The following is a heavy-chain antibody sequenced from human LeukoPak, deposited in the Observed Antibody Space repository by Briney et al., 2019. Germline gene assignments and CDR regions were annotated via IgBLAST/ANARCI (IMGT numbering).Heavy chain of an antibody. Sequence: ASVKVSCEASGYTFTGYYMHWVRQAPGQGLEWMGWINPNSGGTNYAQKFQGRVTMTRDTSISTAYMELSRLRSDDTAVYYCARDGSYFQRTNWFDPWGQGTLVTVSS. CDR1: GYTFTGYY. CDR3: ARDGSYFQRTNWFDP. D-gene: IGHD1-1*01. J-gene: IGHJ5*02. CDR2: INPNSGGT. V-gene: IGHV1-2*02.